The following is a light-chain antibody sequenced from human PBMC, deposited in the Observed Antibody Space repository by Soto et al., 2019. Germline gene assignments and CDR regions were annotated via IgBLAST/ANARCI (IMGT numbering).Light chain of an antibody. J-gene: IGKJ5*01. CDR1: QSVSNIF. CDR2: GAS. CDR3: QQHGNSPIT. Sequence: EIVLTQSPGTLSLSPGERATLSCRASQSVSNIFLAWYQQKPGQAPRLLIYGASSRATGIPDRFSGSGSGTDFTLTISRLEPEDCAVYYCQQHGNSPITFGQGTRLGIK. V-gene: IGKV3-20*01.